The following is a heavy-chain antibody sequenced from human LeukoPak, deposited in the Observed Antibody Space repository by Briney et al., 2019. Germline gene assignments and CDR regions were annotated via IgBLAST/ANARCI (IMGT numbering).Heavy chain of an antibody. J-gene: IGHJ4*02. Sequence: SETPSLTCTVSGGSISGSSYYWGWIRQPPGKGLEWIGSIYYSGNTYYNPSLKSRVTLSVDTSKNQFSLKLSSVTAADTAVYYCARLGDTVSTDRYFDYWGQGTLVTVSS. D-gene: IGHD5/OR15-5a*01. V-gene: IGHV4-39*01. CDR3: ARLGDTVSTDRYFDY. CDR2: IYYSGNT. CDR1: GGSISGSSYY.